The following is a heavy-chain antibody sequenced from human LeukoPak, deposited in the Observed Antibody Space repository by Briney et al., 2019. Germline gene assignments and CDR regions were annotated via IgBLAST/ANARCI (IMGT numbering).Heavy chain of an antibody. CDR3: ARGTTTIFGVVIPRKYNWFDP. J-gene: IGHJ5*02. D-gene: IGHD3-3*01. Sequence: SETLSLTCAVYGGSFSGYYWSWLRQPPGKGLEWIGEINHSGRTNYNPSLKSRVTISVDTSKNQFSLKLSSVTAADTAVYYCARGTTTIFGVVIPRKYNWFDPWGQGTLVTVSS. CDR2: INHSGRT. CDR1: GGSFSGYY. V-gene: IGHV4-34*01.